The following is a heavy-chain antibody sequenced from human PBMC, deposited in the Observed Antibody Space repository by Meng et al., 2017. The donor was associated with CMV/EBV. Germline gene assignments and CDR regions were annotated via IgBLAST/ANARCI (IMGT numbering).Heavy chain of an antibody. CDR2: ISGSGGST. J-gene: IGHJ4*02. V-gene: IGHV3-23*01. Sequence: GESLKISCAASGFTFSSYAMSWVRQAPGKGLEWVSAISGSGGSTYYADSVKGRFTISRDNSKNTLYLQMNSLRVEDTAVYYCAKDPISNLPYYFDYWGQGTLVTVSS. CDR3: AKDPISNLPYYFDY. D-gene: IGHD4/OR15-4a*01. CDR1: GFTFSSYA.